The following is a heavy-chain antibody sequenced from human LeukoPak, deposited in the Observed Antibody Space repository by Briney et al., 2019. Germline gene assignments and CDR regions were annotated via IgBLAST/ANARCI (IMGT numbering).Heavy chain of an antibody. V-gene: IGHV3-23*01. CDR1: GFTLSSYA. J-gene: IGHJ4*02. CDR2: ISGSGGST. Sequence: GGSLRLSCAASGFTLSSYAMSWVRQAPGKGLEWVSAISGSGGSTYYADSAKGRFTISRDNSKNTLYLQMNSLRAEDTAVYYCAKGFYVGAYYFDYWGQGTLVTVSS. CDR3: AKGFYVGAYYFDY. D-gene: IGHD1-26*01.